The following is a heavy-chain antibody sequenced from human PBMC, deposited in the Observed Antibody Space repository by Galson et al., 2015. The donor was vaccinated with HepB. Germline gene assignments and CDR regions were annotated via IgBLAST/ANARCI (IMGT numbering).Heavy chain of an antibody. J-gene: IGHJ6*02. Sequence: SLRLSCAASGFTFSSYGMHWVRQAPGKGLEWVAVISYDGSNKYYADSVKGRFTISRDNSKNTLYLQMNSLRAEDTAVYYCAKDHVVRGDGGMDVWGQGTTVTVSS. CDR2: ISYDGSNK. CDR3: AKDHVVRGDGGMDV. V-gene: IGHV3-30*18. CDR1: GFTFSSYG. D-gene: IGHD3-10*01.